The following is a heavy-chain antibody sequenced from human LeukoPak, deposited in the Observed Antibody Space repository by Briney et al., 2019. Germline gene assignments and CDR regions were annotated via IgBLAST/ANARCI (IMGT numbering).Heavy chain of an antibody. J-gene: IGHJ4*02. Sequence: GGSLRLSCAASGFTFSNYWMHWVRQAPGKGLLWVSRINTDGSTTTYADSVKGRFTISRDNAMNTLYLEMNSLSAEDTAVYYCARASPMAVFGTGDYWGQGTLVTVSS. CDR3: ARASPMAVFGTGDY. CDR1: GFTFSNYW. D-gene: IGHD3-3*01. V-gene: IGHV3-74*01. CDR2: INTDGSTT.